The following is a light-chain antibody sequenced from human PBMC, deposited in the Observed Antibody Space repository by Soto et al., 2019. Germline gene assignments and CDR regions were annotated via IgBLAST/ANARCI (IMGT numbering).Light chain of an antibody. J-gene: IGKJ1*01. CDR2: AAS. CDR1: QGIRNY. CDR3: QHLNTYPPWT. V-gene: IGKV1-9*01. Sequence: DIQLTQSPSFLSASVGERVTITCRASQGIRNYLAWYQQKPGKAPKLLIYAASSLQSGVPSTFSGSGSGTEFTLTISSLQPEDFAAYFCQHLNTYPPWTFGQGTKVVIK.